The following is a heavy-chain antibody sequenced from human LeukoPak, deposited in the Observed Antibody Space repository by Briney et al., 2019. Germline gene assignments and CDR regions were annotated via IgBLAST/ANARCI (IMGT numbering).Heavy chain of an antibody. D-gene: IGHD3-9*01. CDR2: ITGSGGTT. V-gene: IGHV3-23*01. J-gene: IGHJ4*02. CDR3: AKWGDYDGLTGYDSDC. CDR1: GFTFSNYA. Sequence: GGSLRLSCAASGFTFSNYAMNWVRQAPGKGLEWVSDITGSGGTTYYADSVKGRFTISRDNSKNTLYLQMNSLRAEDTAVYYCAKWGDYDGLTGYDSDCWGQGTLVTVSS.